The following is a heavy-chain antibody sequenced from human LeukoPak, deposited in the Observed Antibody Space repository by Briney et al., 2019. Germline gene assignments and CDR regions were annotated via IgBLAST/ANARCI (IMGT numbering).Heavy chain of an antibody. D-gene: IGHD4-23*01. CDR3: ARKYGSNAGYFDY. CDR1: GYSISTGYY. CDR2: SYHSGTS. J-gene: IGHJ4*02. Sequence: SETLSLTCAVSGYSISTGYYWGWVRQPPGKGLEWIGNSYHSGTSYYNPSLKSRVSISVDTFKNQFSLKLRSVTAADTAVYYCARKYGSNAGYFDYWGQGALVTVSS. V-gene: IGHV4-38-2*01.